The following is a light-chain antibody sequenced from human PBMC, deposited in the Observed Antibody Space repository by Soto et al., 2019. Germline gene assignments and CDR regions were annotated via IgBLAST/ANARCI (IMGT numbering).Light chain of an antibody. Sequence: EIVLTQSPGTLSLSPGERATLSCRASQSVSGTYSAWYQQQPGQAPRLLIYGASSRATGIPDRFSGSGSGADFTLTISSLEPEDFAVYYCQQYGNSRTFGQGTKVEIK. CDR3: QQYGNSRT. V-gene: IGKV3-20*01. CDR1: QSVSGTY. CDR2: GAS. J-gene: IGKJ1*01.